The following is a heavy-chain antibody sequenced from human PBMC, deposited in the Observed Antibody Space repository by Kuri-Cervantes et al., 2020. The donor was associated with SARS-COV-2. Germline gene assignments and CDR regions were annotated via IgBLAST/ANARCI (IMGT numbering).Heavy chain of an antibody. D-gene: IGHD2-21*02. CDR3: ARGGFCGGDCSKGAFDI. CDR1: GGTFSSYA. J-gene: IGHJ3*02. Sequence: SVKVSCKASGGTFSSYAISWVRQAPGQGLERMGGIIPIFGTANYAQKFQGRVTITADKSTSTAYMELSSLRSEDTAVYYCARGGFCGGDCSKGAFDIWGQGTMVTVSS. CDR2: IIPIFGTA. V-gene: IGHV1-69*06.